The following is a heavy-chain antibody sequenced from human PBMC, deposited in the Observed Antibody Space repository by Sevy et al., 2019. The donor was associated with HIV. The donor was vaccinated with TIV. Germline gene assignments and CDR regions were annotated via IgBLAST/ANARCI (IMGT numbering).Heavy chain of an antibody. D-gene: IGHD3-22*01. J-gene: IGHJ4*02. V-gene: IGHV3-21*01. CDR3: ARSLDYYDSSGANDY. CDR2: ISSGSSYI. CDR1: GFTFSYYT. Sequence: RLSCAASGFTFSYYTMKWVRQAPGKGLEWVSSISSGSSYISYGESVKGRFTISRDNAKNSLFLQMNSLRAEDTAVYYCARSLDYYDSSGANDYWGQGTLVTVSS.